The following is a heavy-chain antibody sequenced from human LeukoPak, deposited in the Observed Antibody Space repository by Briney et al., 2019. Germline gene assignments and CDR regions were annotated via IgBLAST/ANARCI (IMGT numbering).Heavy chain of an antibody. CDR1: GFTFSSYA. CDR2: ISYDGSNK. V-gene: IGHV3-30-3*01. D-gene: IGHD1-1*01. CDR3: ARPATTDSYNYFQH. J-gene: IGHJ1*01. Sequence: PGRSLRLSCAASGFTFSSYAMHWVRQAPGKGLEWVAVISYDGSNKYYADSVKGRFTISRDNSKNTLYLQMNSLRAEDTAVYFCARPATTDSYNYFQHWGQGTLVTVSS.